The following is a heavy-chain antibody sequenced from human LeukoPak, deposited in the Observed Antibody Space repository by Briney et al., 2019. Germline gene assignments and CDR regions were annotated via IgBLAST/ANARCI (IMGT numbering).Heavy chain of an antibody. CDR1: GFTFSSKA. CDR3: ANLYVVVDY. J-gene: IGHJ4*02. Sequence: QPGRSLRLSCAASGFTFSSKAMHWVRQAPGKGLEWVAIIWYDGSNKYYADSVKGRFTISRDDSKNTLYLQMNSLRAEDTAIYYCANLYVVVDYWGQGTLVTVSS. V-gene: IGHV3-33*06. D-gene: IGHD2-2*01. CDR2: IWYDGSNK.